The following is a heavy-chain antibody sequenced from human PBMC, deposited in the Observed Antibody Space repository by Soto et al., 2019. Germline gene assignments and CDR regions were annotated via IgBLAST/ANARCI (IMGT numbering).Heavy chain of an antibody. CDR3: ARDCGGDCYSYYFDY. J-gene: IGHJ4*02. CDR1: GYTFTGYY. D-gene: IGHD2-21*02. Sequence: ASVEVSCKASGYTFTGYYMHWVRQAPGQGLEWMGWINPNSGGTNYAQKFQGRVTMTRDTSISTAYMELSRLRSDDTAVYYCARDCGGDCYSYYFDYWGQGTLVTVSS. CDR2: INPNSGGT. V-gene: IGHV1-2*02.